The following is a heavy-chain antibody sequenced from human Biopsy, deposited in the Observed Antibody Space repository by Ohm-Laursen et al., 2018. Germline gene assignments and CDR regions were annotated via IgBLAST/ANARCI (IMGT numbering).Heavy chain of an antibody. Sequence: SLRLSCAASGFTFSSHAMSRVRQAPGKGLECVSVINGSGGGTYYADPVKGRFTISRDNSKNTLYLQMNSLRAEDTAVYYCAKPADSYGSEFYFDYWGQGTLVTVSS. V-gene: IGHV3-23*01. CDR1: GFTFSSHA. CDR3: AKPADSYGSEFYFDY. J-gene: IGHJ4*02. D-gene: IGHD4-17*01. CDR2: INGSGGGT.